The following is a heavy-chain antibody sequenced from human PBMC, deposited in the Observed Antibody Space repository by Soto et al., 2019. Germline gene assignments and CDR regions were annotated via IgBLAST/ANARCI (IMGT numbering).Heavy chain of an antibody. J-gene: IGHJ4*02. CDR2: IYYSGST. V-gene: IGHV4-39*07. Sequence: SETLSLTCTVSGGSISSSSYYWGWIRQPPGKGLEWIGSIYYSGSTYYNPSLKSRVTISVDTSKNQFSLKLSSVTAADTAVYYCASLILTGYYYFDYWGQGTLVTVSS. CDR3: ASLILTGYYYFDY. D-gene: IGHD3-9*01. CDR1: GGSISSSSYY.